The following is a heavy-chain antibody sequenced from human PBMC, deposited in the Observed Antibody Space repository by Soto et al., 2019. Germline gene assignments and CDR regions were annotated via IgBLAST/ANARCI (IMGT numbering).Heavy chain of an antibody. D-gene: IGHD4-17*01. CDR2: ISYDGSNK. CDR1: VFTFSSYG. CDR3: AKDQTDYGGNSEGAFDI. Sequence: PGRALRLSCAYSVFTFSSYGMHWVRQAPGKGLEWVAVISYDGSNKYYADSVKGRFTISRDNSKNTLYLQMNSLRAEDTAVYYCAKDQTDYGGNSEGAFDIWGQGTMVTVSS. V-gene: IGHV3-30*18. J-gene: IGHJ3*02.